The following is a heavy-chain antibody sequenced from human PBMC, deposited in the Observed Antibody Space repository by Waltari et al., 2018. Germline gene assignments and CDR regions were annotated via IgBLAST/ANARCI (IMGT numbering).Heavy chain of an antibody. CDR3: AVTPDLPFDY. D-gene: IGHD4-17*01. V-gene: IGHV4-39*01. CDR2: IYYSGST. CDR1: GGSLSSRSYS. J-gene: IGHJ4*02. Sequence: QLQLPESGPGLVKPSETLSLTCPVSGGSLSSRSYSWGWIRQPPGKGLEWIGSIYYSGSTYYNPSLKSRVTISVDTSKNQFSLKLSSVTAADTAVYYCAVTPDLPFDYWGQGTLVTVSS.